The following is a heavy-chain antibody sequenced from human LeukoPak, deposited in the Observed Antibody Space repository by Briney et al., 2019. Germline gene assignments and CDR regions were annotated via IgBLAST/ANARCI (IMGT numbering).Heavy chain of an antibody. CDR2: VYNSGST. CDR3: ARQVHGAACRFDT. D-gene: IGHD6-13*01. Sequence: PSETLSLTCTVSGGSISTYYWSWIRQPPGKGLEYIGYVYNSGSTNYNPSLKSRLTISVDTSKNQFSLKLTSVTAADTAVYYCARQVHGAACRFDTWGQGTLVTVAS. CDR1: GGSISTYY. J-gene: IGHJ5*02. V-gene: IGHV4-59*08.